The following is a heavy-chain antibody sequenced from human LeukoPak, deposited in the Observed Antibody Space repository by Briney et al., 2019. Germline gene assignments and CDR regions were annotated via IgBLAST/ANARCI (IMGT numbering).Heavy chain of an antibody. D-gene: IGHD3-16*02. J-gene: IGHJ4*02. CDR1: GGSFSGYY. Sequence: RSSETLSLTCAVYGGSFSGYYWSWIRQPPGKGLEWIGEINHSGSTNYNPSLKSRVTISVDTSKNQFSLRLSSVTAADTAVYYCARRAYYDYVWGSYRHENFDYWGQGTLVTVSS. CDR2: INHSGST. CDR3: ARRAYYDYVWGSYRHENFDY. V-gene: IGHV4-34*01.